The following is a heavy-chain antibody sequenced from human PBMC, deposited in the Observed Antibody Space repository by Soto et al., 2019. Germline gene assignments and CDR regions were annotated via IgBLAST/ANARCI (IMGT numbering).Heavy chain of an antibody. CDR1: GGSISSSSYY. D-gene: IGHD1-26*01. J-gene: IGHJ4*02. Sequence: PSETLSLTCTVSGGSISSSSYYWGWIRQPPGKGLEWIGSIYYSGSTYYNPSLKSRVTISVDTSKNQFSLKLSSVTAADTAVYYCARLGSYWDYWGQGTLVTVSS. CDR2: IYYSGST. CDR3: ARLGSYWDY. V-gene: IGHV4-39*01.